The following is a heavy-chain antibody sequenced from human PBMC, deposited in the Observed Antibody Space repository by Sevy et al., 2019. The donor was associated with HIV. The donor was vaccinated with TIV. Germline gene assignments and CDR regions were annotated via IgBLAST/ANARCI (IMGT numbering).Heavy chain of an antibody. D-gene: IGHD3-16*02. CDR3: ARESRETYRYNFFDF. Sequence: GGSLRLSCAASGFDFSNYALHWVRQAPGKGLEWVAVISYDESRKWYADSVKGRFTLSSDNSKKIVHLQMNSLSAEDTAVYYCARESRETYRYNFFDFWGQGTLVTVSS. V-gene: IGHV3-30*04. J-gene: IGHJ4*02. CDR2: ISYDESRK. CDR1: GFDFSNYA.